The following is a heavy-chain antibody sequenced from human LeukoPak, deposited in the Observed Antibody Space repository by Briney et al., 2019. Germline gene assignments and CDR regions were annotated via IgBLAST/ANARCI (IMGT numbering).Heavy chain of an antibody. J-gene: IGHJ5*02. Sequence: GGSLRLSCAASGFTFSSYSMNWVRQAPGKGLEWVSYISSSSSTIYYADSVKGRFTISRDNAKNSLYLQMNSLRAEDTAVYYFARRLHIGWFDPWGQGTLVTVSS. D-gene: IGHD4-11*01. CDR1: GFTFSSYS. CDR3: ARRLHIGWFDP. CDR2: ISSSSSTI. V-gene: IGHV3-48*04.